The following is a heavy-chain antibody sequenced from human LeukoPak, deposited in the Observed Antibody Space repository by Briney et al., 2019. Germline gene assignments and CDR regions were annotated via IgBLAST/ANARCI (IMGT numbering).Heavy chain of an antibody. V-gene: IGHV4-34*09. D-gene: IGHD3-16*01. CDR3: AGGTAYYDYVWGSYRAIGFDY. J-gene: IGHJ4*02. CDR1: GGSFSGYY. Sequence: SETLSLTCAVYGGSFSGYYWSWIRQPPGEGLEWIGEINHSGSTNYNPSLKSRVTISVDTSKNQFSLKLSSVTAADTAVYYCAGGTAYYDYVWGSYRAIGFDYWGQGTLVTVSS. CDR2: INHSGST.